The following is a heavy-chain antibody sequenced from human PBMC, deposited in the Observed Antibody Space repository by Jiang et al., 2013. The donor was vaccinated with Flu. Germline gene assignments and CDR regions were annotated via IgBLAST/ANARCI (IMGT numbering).Heavy chain of an antibody. J-gene: IGHJ1*01. CDR1: GFTFRDYA. V-gene: IGHV3-23*01. D-gene: IGHD3-22*01. CDR3: ARDPDYYSDSSQYFQY. Sequence: LLESGGDLVXPGGSLRLACAASGFTFRDYAIAWVRQAPGKGLEWVSSISGSGHSTYYADSVRGRFTISRDNAKNTLFLQMNGLRAEDTAVYFCARDPDYYSDSSQYFQYWGQGTLVTVSS. CDR2: ISGSGHST.